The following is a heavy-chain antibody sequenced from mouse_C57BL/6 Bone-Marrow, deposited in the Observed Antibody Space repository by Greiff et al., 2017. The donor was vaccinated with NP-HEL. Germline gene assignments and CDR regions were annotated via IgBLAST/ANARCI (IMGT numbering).Heavy chain of an antibody. CDR1: GYTFTSYW. CDR3: AVSMVTTDY. CDR2: IDPSDSYT. V-gene: IGHV1-59*01. D-gene: IGHD2-2*01. J-gene: IGHJ2*01. Sequence: VQLQQPGAELVRPGTSVKLSCKASGYTFTSYWMHWVKQRPGQGLEWIGVIDPSDSYTNYNQKFKGKATLTVDTSSSTAYMQLSSLTSEDSAVYYCAVSMVTTDYWGQGTTLTVSS.